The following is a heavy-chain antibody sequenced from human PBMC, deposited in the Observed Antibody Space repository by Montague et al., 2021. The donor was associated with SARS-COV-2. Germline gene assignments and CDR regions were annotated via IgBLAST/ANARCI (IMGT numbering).Heavy chain of an antibody. Sequence: SLRLSCAASGFTLSDYYVGWVRQAPGKGLEWIGRSRNRANGYRTEYAAFVAGRFAISRDDSQTSLFLQLSSLQLDDTAVYYCARELYSNNARGGFYYYYYGMDVWGRGTTVTVSS. CDR1: GFTLSDYY. CDR2: SRNRANGYRT. V-gene: IGHV3-72*01. D-gene: IGHD4-11*01. CDR3: ARELYSNNARGGFYYYYYGMDV. J-gene: IGHJ6*02.